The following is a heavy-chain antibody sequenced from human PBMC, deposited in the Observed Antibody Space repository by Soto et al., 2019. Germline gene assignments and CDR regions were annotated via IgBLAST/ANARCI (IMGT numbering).Heavy chain of an antibody. CDR3: AGLTSTYFDQ. Sequence: QVQLVQSGAEVKKPGSSVKVSCKASGGTFSSYAISWVRQAPGQGLEWMGGIIPIFGTANYAKKFQGRVTITAGESTSTAYLELSSLRSEDTAVYYWAGLTSTYFDQWGQGTLVTVSS. D-gene: IGHD7-27*01. CDR2: IIPIFGTA. J-gene: IGHJ4*02. V-gene: IGHV1-69*01. CDR1: GGTFSSYA.